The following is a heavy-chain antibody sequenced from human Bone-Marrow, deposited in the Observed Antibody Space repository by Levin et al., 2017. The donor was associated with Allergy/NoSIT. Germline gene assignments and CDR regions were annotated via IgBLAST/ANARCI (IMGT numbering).Heavy chain of an antibody. J-gene: IGHJ6*02. CDR2: ISGSGGST. Sequence: VASVKVSCAASGFTFSSYAMSWVRQAPGKGLEWVSAISGSGGSTYYADSVKGRFTISRDNSKNTLYLQMNSLRAEDTAVYYCAKDIPANIVVVPAKPEVYYYYGMDVWGQGTTVTVSS. D-gene: IGHD2-2*01. V-gene: IGHV3-23*01. CDR1: GFTFSSYA. CDR3: AKDIPANIVVVPAKPEVYYYYGMDV.